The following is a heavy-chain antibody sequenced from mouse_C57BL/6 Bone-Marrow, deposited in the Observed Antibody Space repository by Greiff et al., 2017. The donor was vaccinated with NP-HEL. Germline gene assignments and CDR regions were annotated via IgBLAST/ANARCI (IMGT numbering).Heavy chain of an antibody. D-gene: IGHD2-3*01. CDR2: IHPHSGST. V-gene: IGHV1-64*01. CDR1: GYTFTSYW. CDR3: PRPRGFYRGYFDV. J-gene: IGHJ1*01. Sequence: QVQLQQSGAELVKPGASVQLSCKASGYTFTSYWMHWVKQRPGQGLEWIGMIHPHSGSTNYNEKFKSKATLTVDKSSSTAYMQLSSLTSEDSAVSYCPRPRGFYRGYFDVCGPGTTAPV.